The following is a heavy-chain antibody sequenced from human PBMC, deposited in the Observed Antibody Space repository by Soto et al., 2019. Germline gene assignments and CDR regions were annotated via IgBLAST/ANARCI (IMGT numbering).Heavy chain of an antibody. CDR2: IIPIFVTA. CDR1: GGTFSSYA. CDR3: ARGDIVVPRMGMDV. D-gene: IGHD2-15*01. Sequence: QVQLVQSGAEGKKPGSSVKVSCKASGGTFSSYAISWVRQAPGQGLEGMGGIIPIFVTANYAQKFEGRVTITADESTSTAYMELSSRRSEDTAVYYCARGDIVVPRMGMDVWGQGTTVTVSS. J-gene: IGHJ6*02. V-gene: IGHV1-69*01.